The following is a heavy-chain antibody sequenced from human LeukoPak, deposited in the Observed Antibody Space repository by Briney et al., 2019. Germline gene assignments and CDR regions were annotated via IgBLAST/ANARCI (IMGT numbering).Heavy chain of an antibody. J-gene: IGHJ4*02. CDR3: ARAYSSGRGYYFDY. D-gene: IGHD6-19*01. V-gene: IGHV1-69*02. CDR1: GGTFSSYT. CDR2: IIPILGIA. Sequence: SVKVPCKASGGTFSSYTISWVRQAPGQGLEWMGRIIPILGIANYAQKFQGRVTITADKSTSTAYMELSSLRSEDTAVYYCARAYSSGRGYYFDYWGQGTLVTVSS.